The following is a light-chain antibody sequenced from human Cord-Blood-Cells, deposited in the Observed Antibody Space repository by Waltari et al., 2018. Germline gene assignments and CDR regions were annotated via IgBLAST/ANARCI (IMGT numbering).Light chain of an antibody. CDR1: QRVSSSY. Sequence: VLTQSPGTLSLSPGERATLSCRASQRVSSSYLAWYQQKPGQAPRILLYGASSRATGIPDRFSGSGSGTDFTLTISRLEPEDFAVYYCQQYGSSRLTFGGGTKVEIK. J-gene: IGKJ4*01. V-gene: IGKV3-20*01. CDR3: QQYGSSRLT. CDR2: GAS.